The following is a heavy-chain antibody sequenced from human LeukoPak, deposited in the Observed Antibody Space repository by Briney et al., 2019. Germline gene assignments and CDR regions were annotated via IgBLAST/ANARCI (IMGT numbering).Heavy chain of an antibody. V-gene: IGHV4-31*03. CDR2: IYYSGST. Sequence: PQTLSLTCTVSGGSISSGGYYWSWIRQHPGKGLEWIGYIYYSGSTYYNPSLKSRVTISVDTPKNQFSLKLSSVTAADTAVYYCASRVVAASDYYYYYGMDVWGQGTTVTVSS. CDR3: ASRVVAASDYYYYYGMDV. CDR1: GGSISSGGYY. D-gene: IGHD2-15*01. J-gene: IGHJ6*02.